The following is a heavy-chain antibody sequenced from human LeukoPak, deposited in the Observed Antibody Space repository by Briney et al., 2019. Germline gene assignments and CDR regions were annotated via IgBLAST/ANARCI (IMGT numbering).Heavy chain of an antibody. CDR2: IIPILGIA. D-gene: IGHD2-2*02. J-gene: IGHJ4*02. Sequence: ASVKVSCKASGGTFSSYAISWVRQAPGQGLEWMGRIIPILGIANYALKFQGRVTITADKSTSTAYMELSSLRSEDTAVYYCAGVLVVPAAIYFDYWGQGTLVTVSS. CDR3: AGVLVVPAAIYFDY. CDR1: GGTFSSYA. V-gene: IGHV1-69*04.